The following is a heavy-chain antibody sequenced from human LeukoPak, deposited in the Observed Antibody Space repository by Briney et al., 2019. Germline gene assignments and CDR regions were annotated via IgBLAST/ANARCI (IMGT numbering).Heavy chain of an antibody. Sequence: PSVKLSCKASGGTFTIYAISWVRQAPGQGLEWMGGIIPIFGTANYAQKFQGRVTITADAPTTNAYMELGSLRPEDPAVYYCARGPADRDYGDVDYYSYMDVWGKGTTVTVSS. V-gene: IGHV1-69*13. CDR3: ARGPADRDYGDVDYYSYMDV. CDR2: IIPIFGTA. D-gene: IGHD4-17*01. J-gene: IGHJ6*03. CDR1: GGTFTIYA.